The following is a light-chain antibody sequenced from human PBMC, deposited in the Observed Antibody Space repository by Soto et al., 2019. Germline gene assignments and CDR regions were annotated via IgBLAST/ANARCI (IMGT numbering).Light chain of an antibody. J-gene: IGLJ3*02. CDR2: GNS. CDR1: SSNIGAGYD. CDR3: QSYDSSLSGWV. V-gene: IGLV1-40*01. Sequence: QPVLTQPPSVSGAPGQRVTISCTESSSNIGAGYDVHWYQQLPGTAPKLLIYGNSNRPSGVPDRFSGSKSGTSASLAITGLHAEDEADYYCQSYDSSLSGWVFGGGTKLTVL.